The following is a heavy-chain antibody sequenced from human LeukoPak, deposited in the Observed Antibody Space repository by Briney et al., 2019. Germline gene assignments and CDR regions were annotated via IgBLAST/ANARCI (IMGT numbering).Heavy chain of an antibody. CDR1: GFTISANF. CDR3: ARDLSGYSYGFGGDL. D-gene: IGHD5-18*01. V-gene: IGHV3-66*01. Sequence: GGSLRLSCAASGFTISANFMSWVRQAPGKGLAWVSIMYSVGSTFYADSVKGRFTISRDPSKNSLDLQMDSLRVDDTAAYYCARDLSGYSYGFGGDLWGQGTLVTVSS. CDR2: MYSVGST. J-gene: IGHJ4*02.